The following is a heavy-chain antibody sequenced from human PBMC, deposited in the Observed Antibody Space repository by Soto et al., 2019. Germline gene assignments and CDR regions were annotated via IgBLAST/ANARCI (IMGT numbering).Heavy chain of an antibody. CDR3: AKEGRYKGDFYSRSIFDY. J-gene: IGHJ4*02. Sequence: GGSLRLSCVTSGFTFSAFGMHWVRQAPGKGLEWVALISKDGSKQYYGDSVKGQFTISRDNSKRTLYLEKNSLRPEDTAVYYCAKEGRYKGDFYSRSIFDYWSQGTLDIVSS. CDR1: GFTFSAFG. D-gene: IGHD1-1*01. CDR2: ISKDGSKQ. V-gene: IGHV3-30*18.